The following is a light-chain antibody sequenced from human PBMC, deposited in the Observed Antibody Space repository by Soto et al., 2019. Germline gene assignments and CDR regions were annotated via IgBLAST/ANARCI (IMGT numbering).Light chain of an antibody. V-gene: IGKV1-33*01. Sequence: DIQMTQSPSSLSASVGDRVTITCQASHDISNFLNWYQQKPQKTPRLLIYDASNLKTGVPSRFSGSGSGTHFTFTISSLQPEDIATYYCQQYQNLPITFGQGTRLEI. CDR1: HDISNF. CDR3: QQYQNLPIT. CDR2: DAS. J-gene: IGKJ5*01.